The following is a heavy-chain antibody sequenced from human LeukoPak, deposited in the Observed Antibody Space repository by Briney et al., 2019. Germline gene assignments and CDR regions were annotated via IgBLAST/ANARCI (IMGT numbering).Heavy chain of an antibody. Sequence: NTSETLSLTCTVSGGSIGGYYWSWIRQTPGEGLEWSGYISHTGTINYNPSLKSRLTISVDTSKNQFSLSLSSVTAADSAIYYCARRGYSYAWDYFDYWGQGTLVIVSS. CDR1: GGSIGGYY. J-gene: IGHJ4*02. CDR2: ISHTGTI. D-gene: IGHD3-16*01. V-gene: IGHV4-59*08. CDR3: ARRGYSYAWDYFDY.